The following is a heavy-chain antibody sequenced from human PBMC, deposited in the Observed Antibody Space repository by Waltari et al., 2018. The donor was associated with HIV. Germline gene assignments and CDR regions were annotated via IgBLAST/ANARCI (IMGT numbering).Heavy chain of an antibody. D-gene: IGHD3-10*01. CDR3: ARESPGETVRGVIITQRDMDV. V-gene: IGHV7-4-1*02. J-gene: IGHJ6*02. Sequence: QVQLVQSGSELKKPGASVKVSCKASGYTFTSYAMNWVRQAPGQGLEWMGWINTNTGNPTYAQVFTGRFVFSLDTSVSTAYLQISSLKAEDTAVYYCARESPGETVRGVIITQRDMDVWGQGTTVTVSS. CDR2: INTNTGNP. CDR1: GYTFTSYA.